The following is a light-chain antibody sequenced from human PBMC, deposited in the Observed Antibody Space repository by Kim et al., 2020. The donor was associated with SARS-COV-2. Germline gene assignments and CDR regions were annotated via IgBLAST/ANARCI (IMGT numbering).Light chain of an antibody. Sequence: QSALTQAASVSASPGQSITISCTGTSSDIGGYDSVCWYKQHPGKVPKVIIYGVSNRPSGVSDRFSGSKSGNTASLTISGVQAEDEADYYCKSYSSATTPTYVFGGGTKVTVL. CDR2: GVS. CDR3: KSYSSATTPTYV. CDR1: SSDIGGYDS. J-gene: IGLJ1*01. V-gene: IGLV2-14*03.